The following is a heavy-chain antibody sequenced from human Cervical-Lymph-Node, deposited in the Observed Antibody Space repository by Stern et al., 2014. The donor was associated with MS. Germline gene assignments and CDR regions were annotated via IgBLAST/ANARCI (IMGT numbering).Heavy chain of an antibody. J-gene: IGHJ5*02. D-gene: IGHD3-10*01. CDR1: RDTFSHSD. V-gene: IGHV1-69*06. CDR3: ARDQGDYGSGSEDSWFDP. Sequence: VQLVESGAEVKKPGSSVKVSCKAARDTFSHSDLSWLRQDPGQGLKWMGGNIPMIGHPSYAQQIQGRVTITADRSTNTTQMDLRTLKFDDSAFYFCARDQGDYGSGSEDSWFDPWGQGTRVTVSS. CDR2: NIPMIGHP.